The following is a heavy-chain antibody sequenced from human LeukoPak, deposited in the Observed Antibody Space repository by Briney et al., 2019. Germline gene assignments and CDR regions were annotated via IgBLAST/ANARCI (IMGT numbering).Heavy chain of an antibody. J-gene: IGHJ4*02. D-gene: IGHD3-22*01. CDR1: GGSISSYY. CDR3: AGSPGYYDSSGLGSFDY. CDR2: IYYSGST. V-gene: IGHV4-59*08. Sequence: TSETLSLTCTVSGGSISSYYWSWIRQPPGKGLEWIGYIYYSGSTNYNPSLKSRVTISVDTTKNQFSLKLSSVTAADTAVYYCAGSPGYYDSSGLGSFDYWGQGTLVTVSS.